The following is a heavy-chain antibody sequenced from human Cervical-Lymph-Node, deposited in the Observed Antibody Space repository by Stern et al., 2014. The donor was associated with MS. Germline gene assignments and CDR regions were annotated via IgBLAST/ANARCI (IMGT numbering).Heavy chain of an antibody. V-gene: IGHV3-48*01. CDR3: TRVIATSPYYFDC. Sequence: VQLVESGGDLVQPGGSLRLSCAASGFTFGTYSMNWVRQAPGKGLEWVSYIGTSSSAIYYAGSVKGRFTISRDNAKNSLHLQMNSLRVEDTAVYYCTRVIATSPYYFDCWGQGTLVTVSS. D-gene: IGHD6-13*01. J-gene: IGHJ4*02. CDR1: GFTFGTYS. CDR2: IGTSSSAI.